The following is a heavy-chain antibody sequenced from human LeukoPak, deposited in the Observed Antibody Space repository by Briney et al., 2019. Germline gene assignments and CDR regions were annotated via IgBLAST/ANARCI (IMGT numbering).Heavy chain of an antibody. Sequence: GGSLRLSCAASGFTFSSYSMNWVRQAPGKGLEWVSSISSSSSYIYYADSVKGRFTISRDNAKNSLYLQINSLRAEDTAVYYCASRGYCSSTSCYTPYFDYWGQGTLVTVSS. CDR1: GFTFSSYS. V-gene: IGHV3-21*01. CDR2: ISSSSSYI. CDR3: ASRGYCSSTSCYTPYFDY. D-gene: IGHD2-2*02. J-gene: IGHJ4*02.